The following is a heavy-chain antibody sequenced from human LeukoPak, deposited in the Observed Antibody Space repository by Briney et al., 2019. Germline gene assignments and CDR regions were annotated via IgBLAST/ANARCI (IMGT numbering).Heavy chain of an antibody. CDR1: GFTFDDYA. CDR3: ARSQWLVSFEDY. J-gene: IGHJ4*02. D-gene: IGHD6-19*01. CDR2: ISRNSGSI. Sequence: GGSLRLSCAASGFTFDDYAMHWVRQAPGKGLEWVSGISRNSGSIGYADSVKGRFTISRDNAKNSLYLQMNSLRAEDTALYYCARSQWLVSFEDYWGQGTLVTVSS. V-gene: IGHV3-9*01.